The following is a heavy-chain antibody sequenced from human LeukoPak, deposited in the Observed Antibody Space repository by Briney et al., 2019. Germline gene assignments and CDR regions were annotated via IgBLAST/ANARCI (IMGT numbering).Heavy chain of an antibody. CDR2: MNPNSGNT. CDR1: GYTFTSYD. D-gene: IGHD2-21*01. J-gene: IGHJ4*02. V-gene: IGHV1-8*01. CDR3: ARVGGVWWVQRGDYFDY. Sequence: ASVKVSCKASGYTFTSYDINWVRQATGQGLEWMGWMNPNSGNTGYAQKFQGRVTMTRNTSISTAYMELSSLRAEDTAVYYCARVGGVWWVQRGDYFDYWGQGTLVTVSS.